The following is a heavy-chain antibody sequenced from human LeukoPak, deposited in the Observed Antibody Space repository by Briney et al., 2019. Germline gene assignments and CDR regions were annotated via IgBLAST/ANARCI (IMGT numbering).Heavy chain of an antibody. V-gene: IGHV4-59*08. Sequence: SECLSLTRPVSGGSISSYYWSWVRQPPWKGLEWVGMVYDSGGSNYNPSLKRGVTISVDTSKKQFSLNPNSVTAADTAVYYCARREYRSGIDAFDIWGQGTLVTVSS. CDR3: ARREYRSGIDAFDI. CDR2: VYDSGGS. CDR1: GGSISSYY. D-gene: IGHD2-15*01. J-gene: IGHJ3*02.